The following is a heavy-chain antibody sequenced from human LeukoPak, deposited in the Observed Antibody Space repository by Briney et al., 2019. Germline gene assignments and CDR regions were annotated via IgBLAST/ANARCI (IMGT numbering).Heavy chain of an antibody. D-gene: IGHD1-14*01. CDR1: GGSISSYY. Sequence: SETLSLTCTVSGGSISSYYWSWIRQPPEKGREWIGYTYYRGSTNYNPSLKSRVTISVDTSKNQFSLKLSSVTAAGTAVYYCARQTIRYFDYWGEGTLVTVSS. CDR2: TYYRGST. V-gene: IGHV4-59*01. J-gene: IGHJ4*02. CDR3: ARQTIRYFDY.